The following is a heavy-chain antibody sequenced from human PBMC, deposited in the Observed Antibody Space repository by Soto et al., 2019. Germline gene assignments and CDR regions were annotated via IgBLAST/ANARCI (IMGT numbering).Heavy chain of an antibody. V-gene: IGHV3-48*03. Sequence: GGSLRLSCAASGFTFSSYEMNWVRQAPGKGLEWVSYISSSGSTIYYADSVKGRFTISRDNAKNSLYLQMNSLRAEDTAVYYCARFSGYLLACGYWGQGTLVTVSS. CDR1: GFTFSSYE. D-gene: IGHD3-22*01. CDR3: ARFSGYLLACGY. J-gene: IGHJ4*02. CDR2: ISSSGSTI.